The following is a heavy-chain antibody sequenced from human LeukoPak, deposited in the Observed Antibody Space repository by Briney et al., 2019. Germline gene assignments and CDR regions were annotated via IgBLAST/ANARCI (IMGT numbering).Heavy chain of an antibody. CDR2: INPNSGGT. V-gene: IGHV1-2*02. CDR1: GYTFTGYY. J-gene: IGHJ4*02. D-gene: IGHD3-10*01. CDR3: ARGSYGSGSPDY. Sequence: ASVKVSCKASGYTFTGYYMHWVRQAPGQALEWMGWINPNSGGTNYAQKFQGRVTMTRDTSISTAYMELSRLRSDDTAVYYCARGSYGSGSPDYWGQGTLVTVSS.